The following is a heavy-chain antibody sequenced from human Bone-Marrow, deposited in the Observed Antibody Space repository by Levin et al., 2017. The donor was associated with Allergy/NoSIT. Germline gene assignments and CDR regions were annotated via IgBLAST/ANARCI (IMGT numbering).Heavy chain of an antibody. Sequence: GGSLRLSCAASGFTSSSCGMHWVRQAPGEGLEWVAVITYGVGNKYYADSVKGRFTISRDDAKNTVYLEMNSLRDEDTAVYYCAKAQTSRFYRTADYWGQGTLVTVSS. J-gene: IGHJ4*02. D-gene: IGHD1-14*01. CDR3: AKAQTSRFYRTADY. V-gene: IGHV3-30*18. CDR2: ITYGVGNK. CDR1: GFTSSSCG.